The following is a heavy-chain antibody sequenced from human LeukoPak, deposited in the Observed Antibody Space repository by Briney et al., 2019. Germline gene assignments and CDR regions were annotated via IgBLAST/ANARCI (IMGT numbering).Heavy chain of an antibody. Sequence: SETLSLTCTVSGGSISSSSYYWGWIRQPPGKGLEWIGSIYYSGSTYYNPSLKSRVTISVDTSKNQSSLKLSSVTAADTAMYYCARREDYGSGTYYNCWGQGTLVTVSS. V-gene: IGHV4-39*01. CDR3: ARREDYGSGTYYNC. J-gene: IGHJ4*02. CDR2: IYYSGST. CDR1: GGSISSSSYY. D-gene: IGHD3-10*01.